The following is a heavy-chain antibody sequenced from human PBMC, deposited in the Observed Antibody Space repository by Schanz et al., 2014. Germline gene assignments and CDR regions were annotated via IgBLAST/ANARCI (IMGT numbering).Heavy chain of an antibody. CDR1: GYTFTSHG. J-gene: IGHJ6*02. CDR3: ARDGGEVVRGVIEGVNHYYYGMDV. CDR2: ITAYNGDT. D-gene: IGHD3-10*01. Sequence: QVQLVQSGAEVKKPGASVKVSCKASGYTFTSHGISWVRQAPGQGLEWMGWITAYNGDTNYALKLQGRVTMTTDTSTGTAYMERRSLRSDDTAVYYCARDGGEVVRGVIEGVNHYYYGMDVWGQGTILTVSS. V-gene: IGHV1-18*01.